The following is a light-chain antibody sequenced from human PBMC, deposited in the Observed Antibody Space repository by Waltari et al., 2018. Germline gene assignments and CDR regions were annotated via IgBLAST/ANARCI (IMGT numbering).Light chain of an antibody. V-gene: IGKV3-11*01. J-gene: IGKJ2*01. CDR2: DAS. CDR3: QQRTAWPPKYA. CDR1: QTVSNY. Sequence: EIVLTQSPATLSLSPGERATLSCRASQTVSNYLAWYQQKPGQAPRLLIYDASTRATDIPARFSGSGSGTDFTLTITSREPEDFAYYYCQQRTAWPPKYAFGQGTKLEI.